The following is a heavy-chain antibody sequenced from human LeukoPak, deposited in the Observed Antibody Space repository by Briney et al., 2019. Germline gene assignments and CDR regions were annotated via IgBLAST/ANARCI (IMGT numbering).Heavy chain of an antibody. CDR3: ARVYSSGWPSDY. V-gene: IGHV1-8*01. Sequence: ASVKVSCKPSGYTFISYDLNWVRQATGQGLEWMAWMNPNTGGTGYAQKFQGRVTMTRNTSISTAYMELSSLRAEDTAVYYCARVYSSGWPSDYWGQGTLVTVSS. D-gene: IGHD6-19*01. J-gene: IGHJ4*02. CDR1: GYTFISYD. CDR2: MNPNTGGT.